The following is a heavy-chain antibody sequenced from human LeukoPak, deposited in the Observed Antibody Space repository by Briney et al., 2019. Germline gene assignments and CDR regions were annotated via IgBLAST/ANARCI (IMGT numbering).Heavy chain of an antibody. Sequence: SETLSLTCAVYGGSFSGYYWSWIRQSPETGLGWIGSMHYSGSTYYNPSLNSRVTISVDTSKIQFSLKLTSVTAADTAVYYCCGSGWFAGPFGYWGQGALVTVSS. CDR1: GGSFSGYY. J-gene: IGHJ4*02. CDR3: CGSGWFAGPFGY. V-gene: IGHV4-34*03. CDR2: MHYSGST. D-gene: IGHD6-19*01.